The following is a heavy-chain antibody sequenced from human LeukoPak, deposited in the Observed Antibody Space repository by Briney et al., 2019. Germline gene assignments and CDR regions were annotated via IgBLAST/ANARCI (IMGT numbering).Heavy chain of an antibody. CDR1: GFTFDDYT. V-gene: IGHV3-43*01. Sequence: VYLGGSLRLSCAASGFTFDDYTMHWVRQIPGKGLEWVSIIRWDGITTYYADSVKGRFTISRESNKNILYLQMNSLRSEDTALYYCRTDCSSTSCSHRGAFDIWGQGTMVTVSS. CDR3: RTDCSSTSCSHRGAFDI. J-gene: IGHJ3*02. CDR2: IRWDGITT. D-gene: IGHD2-2*01.